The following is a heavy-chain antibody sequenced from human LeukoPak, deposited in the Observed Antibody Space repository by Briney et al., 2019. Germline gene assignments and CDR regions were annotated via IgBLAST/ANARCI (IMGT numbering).Heavy chain of an antibody. CDR2: INPNSGGT. J-gene: IGHJ6*03. Sequence: ASVKVSCKASGYTFTGYYMHWVRQAPGQGFEWMGWINPNSGGTNYAQKFQGRVTMTRDTSISTAYMELSRLRSDDTAVYYCARDDGSDYYMDVWGKGTTVTVSS. D-gene: IGHD6-19*01. CDR3: ARDDGSDYYMDV. V-gene: IGHV1-2*02. CDR1: GYTFTGYY.